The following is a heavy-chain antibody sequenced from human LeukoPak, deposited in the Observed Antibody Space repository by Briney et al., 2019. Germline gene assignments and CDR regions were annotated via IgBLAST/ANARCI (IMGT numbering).Heavy chain of an antibody. Sequence: PGGSLRLSCAASRFTFSNYPMHWVRQAPGKGLEWVALLSYDGSNECYADSVKGRFTISRDNSKNTVYLQMNSLRAEDTAAYYCAKQLTNWDWGQGTLVTVSS. V-gene: IGHV3-30-3*02. D-gene: IGHD7-27*01. J-gene: IGHJ4*02. CDR3: AKQLTNWD. CDR2: LSYDGSNE. CDR1: RFTFSNYP.